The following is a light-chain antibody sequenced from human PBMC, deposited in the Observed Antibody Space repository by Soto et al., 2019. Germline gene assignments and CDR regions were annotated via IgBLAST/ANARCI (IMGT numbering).Light chain of an antibody. CDR3: ATWDESLNGFYV. CDR1: SSDVGAYNY. J-gene: IGLJ1*01. V-gene: IGLV2-8*01. Sequence: QSALTQPPSASGSPGQSVTISCTGTSSDVGAYNYVSWYQQHPGKAPKLMIYEVSKRPSGVPDRFSGSKSGNTASLTVSGLQAEDEADYFCATWDESLNGFYVFGTGTKVTVL. CDR2: EVS.